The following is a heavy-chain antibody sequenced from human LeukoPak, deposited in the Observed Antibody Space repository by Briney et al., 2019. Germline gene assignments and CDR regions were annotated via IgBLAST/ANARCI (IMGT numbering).Heavy chain of an antibody. Sequence: SETLSLTCTVSGGSICSYYWSWIRQPPGKGLEWIGYIYYSGSTNYNPSLKSRVTISVDTSKNQFSLKLSSVTAADTAVYYCARHVFTVIVVGYYFDYWGQGTLVTVSS. CDR3: ARHVFTVIVVGYYFDY. J-gene: IGHJ4*02. V-gene: IGHV4-59*08. CDR1: GGSICSYY. D-gene: IGHD3-22*01. CDR2: IYYSGST.